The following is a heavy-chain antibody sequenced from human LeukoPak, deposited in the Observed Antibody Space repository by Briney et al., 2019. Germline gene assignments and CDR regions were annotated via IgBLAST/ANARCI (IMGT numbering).Heavy chain of an antibody. V-gene: IGHV3-23*01. CDR2: ISGSGGST. CDR1: GFTFSSYV. CDR3: AKVALSGNYPMGIYFDY. J-gene: IGHJ4*02. D-gene: IGHD1-26*01. Sequence: PGGTLRLSCAASGFTFSSYVMSWVRQAPGKGLEWVSGISGSGGSTNFADFVKGRFTISRDNSKNTLYLHMNSLRAEDTAVYYCAKVALSGNYPMGIYFDYWGQGTLVTVSS.